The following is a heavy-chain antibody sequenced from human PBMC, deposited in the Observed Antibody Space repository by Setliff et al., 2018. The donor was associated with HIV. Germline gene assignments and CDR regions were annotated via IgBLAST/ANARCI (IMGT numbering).Heavy chain of an antibody. Sequence: GGSLRLSCAASGFTFSSHNMSWIRQAPGKGLEWISDIMSSGTYTNYADSVRGRFTISRDNARNSLYLQMSSLRAEDTAVYYCARVTGTTVFHYWGQGTLVTVSS. CDR3: ARVTGTTVFHY. D-gene: IGHD1-7*01. CDR1: GFTFSSHN. V-gene: IGHV3-11*06. CDR2: IMSSGTYT. J-gene: IGHJ4*02.